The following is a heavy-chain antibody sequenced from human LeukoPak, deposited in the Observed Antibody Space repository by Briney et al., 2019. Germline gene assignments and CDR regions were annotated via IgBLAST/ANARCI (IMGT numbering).Heavy chain of an antibody. CDR2: IIMSSSYI. CDR1: GFTFSSYS. D-gene: IGHD6-13*01. V-gene: IGHV3-21*01. CDR3: ARVPIVAAGGEFDY. Sequence: PGGSLRLSCAASGFTFSSYSMNWVRQAPGKGLEWVSSIIMSSSYIYYADSVKGRFTISRVNARNSLYLQTHSLRAEDTAVYYCARVPIVAAGGEFDYWGQGTLVTVSS. J-gene: IGHJ4*02.